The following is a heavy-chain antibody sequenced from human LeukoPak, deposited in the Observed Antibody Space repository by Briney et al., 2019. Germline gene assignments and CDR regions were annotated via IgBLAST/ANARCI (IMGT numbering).Heavy chain of an antibody. Sequence: PSETLSLTCTVSGGSISSYYWSWIRQPPGKGLEWIGYIYYSGSTNYNPSLKSRVTISVDTSKNQFSLKLSSVTAADTAVYYCARGGGVIKGHWFDPWGQGTLVTVSS. D-gene: IGHD3-10*01. V-gene: IGHV4-59*08. CDR3: ARGGGVIKGHWFDP. J-gene: IGHJ5*02. CDR1: GGSISSYY. CDR2: IYYSGST.